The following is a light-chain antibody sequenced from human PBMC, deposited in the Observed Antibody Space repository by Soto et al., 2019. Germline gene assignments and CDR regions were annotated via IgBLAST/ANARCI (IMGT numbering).Light chain of an antibody. J-gene: IGKJ4*01. CDR3: QQYNNWPLT. Sequence: ETVMTQSPATLSVSPGERATLSCRASQSGSTNLAWYQQRPGQAPRLLIYGASTRDAGIPGTFSGSGSGTEFTLTISSLQSEDFAVYYCQQYNNWPLTFGGGTKVEIK. V-gene: IGKV3-15*01. CDR2: GAS. CDR1: QSGSTN.